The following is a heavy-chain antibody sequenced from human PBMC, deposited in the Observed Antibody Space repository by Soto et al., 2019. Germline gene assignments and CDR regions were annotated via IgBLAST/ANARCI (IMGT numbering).Heavy chain of an antibody. D-gene: IGHD1-1*01. CDR1: GYTFTRYS. V-gene: IGHV1-2*02. CDR2: INPHTGGT. J-gene: IGHJ4*02. CDR3: SVYFDDLQEASF. Sequence: QVQLVQSGAEVKKPGASVKVSCRASGYTFTRYSLHWVRQAPGQGLEWMGWINPHTGGTRFAQKFEGRVTLTSDTSVRTVYMERSRLRSDDTAVFYCSVYFDDLQEASFWGQGTLVTVTS.